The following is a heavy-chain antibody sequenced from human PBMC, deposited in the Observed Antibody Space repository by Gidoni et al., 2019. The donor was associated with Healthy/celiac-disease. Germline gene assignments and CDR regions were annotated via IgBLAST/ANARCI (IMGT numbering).Heavy chain of an antibody. Sequence: QVQLVESGGGVVQPGRSLRLSCAASGFTFSSYGMHWVRQAPGKGLEWVAVISYDGSNKYYADSVKGRFTISRDNSKNTLYLQMNSLRAEDTAVYYCATDRVWGDYPTSVGWGQGTLVTVSS. CDR2: ISYDGSNK. V-gene: IGHV3-30*03. CDR3: ATDRVWGDYPTSVG. J-gene: IGHJ4*02. D-gene: IGHD4-17*01. CDR1: GFTFSSYG.